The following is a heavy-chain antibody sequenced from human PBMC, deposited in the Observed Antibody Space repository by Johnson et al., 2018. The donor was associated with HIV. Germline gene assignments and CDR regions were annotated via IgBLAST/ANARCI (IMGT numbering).Heavy chain of an antibody. CDR2: ISYDGSNK. Sequence: QVQLVESGGGVVQPGRSLRLSCAASGFTFSSYAMHWVRQAPGKGLEWVAVISYDGSNKYYADSVTGRFTISRDNSKNTLYLQRNSLRAEDTAVYYCVRGRLYSSGWTHGGAFDIWGPGTMVAVSS. V-gene: IGHV3-30-3*01. CDR1: GFTFSSYA. CDR3: VRGRLYSSGWTHGGAFDI. D-gene: IGHD6-19*01. J-gene: IGHJ3*02.